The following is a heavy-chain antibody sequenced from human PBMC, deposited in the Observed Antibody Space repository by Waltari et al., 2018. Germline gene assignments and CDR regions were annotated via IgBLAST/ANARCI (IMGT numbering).Heavy chain of an antibody. D-gene: IGHD2-15*01. CDR1: GGSISSSNW. J-gene: IGHJ6*02. CDR2: IYHSGST. CDR3: ARVRGDCSGGSCYYYGMDV. Sequence: QVQLQESGPGLVKPSATLSLTCAVSGGSISSSNWWSWVRQPPGTGLEWIGEIYHSGSTNYNPSLKSRVTISVDKSKNQFSLKLSSVTAADTAVYYCARVRGDCSGGSCYYYGMDVWGQGTTVTVSS. V-gene: IGHV4-4*02.